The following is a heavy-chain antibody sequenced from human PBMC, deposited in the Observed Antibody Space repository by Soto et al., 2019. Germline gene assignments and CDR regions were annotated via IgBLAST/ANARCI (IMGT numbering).Heavy chain of an antibody. V-gene: IGHV3-21*01. D-gene: IGHD6-19*01. CDR3: ARETIAVADNNYYYGMDV. CDR2: ISSSSSYI. J-gene: IGHJ6*02. Sequence: GGSLRLSCAASGFTFSSYSMNWVRQAPGKGLEWVSSISSSSSYIYYADSVKGRFTISRDNAKNSQYLQMNSLRAEDTAVYYCARETIAVADNNYYYGMDVWGQGTTVTVSS. CDR1: GFTFSSYS.